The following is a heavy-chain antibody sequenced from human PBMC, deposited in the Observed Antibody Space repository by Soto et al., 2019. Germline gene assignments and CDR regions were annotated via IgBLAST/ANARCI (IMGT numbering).Heavy chain of an antibody. CDR2: IYPGDSDT. J-gene: IGHJ6*02. CDR1: GNRFTSHW. V-gene: IGHV5-51*01. D-gene: IGHD3-10*01. Sequence: XESLKVSCKCSGNRFTSHWIGLVLQMPGKGLEWMGIIYPGDSDTRYSPSFQGQVTISADKSISTAYLQWSSLKASDTAMYYCARHPGITMVRAAPFPYGMDVWGQRTTVTVSS. CDR3: ARHPGITMVRAAPFPYGMDV.